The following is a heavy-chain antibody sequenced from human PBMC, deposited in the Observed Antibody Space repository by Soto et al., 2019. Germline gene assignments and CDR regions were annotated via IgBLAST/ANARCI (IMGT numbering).Heavy chain of an antibody. V-gene: IGHV3-53*01. CDR3: ARVDYGDYGWYFDL. Sequence: EVQLVESGGGLIQPGGSLRLSCAASGFTVTNKYMTWVRQAPGKGLEWVSVIYRGGSTSYADSVKGRFTISRDNSKNILYLQMNSLRAEDTAVYYCARVDYGDYGWYFDLWGRGTLVTVSS. J-gene: IGHJ2*01. CDR1: GFTVTNKY. CDR2: IYRGGST. D-gene: IGHD4-17*01.